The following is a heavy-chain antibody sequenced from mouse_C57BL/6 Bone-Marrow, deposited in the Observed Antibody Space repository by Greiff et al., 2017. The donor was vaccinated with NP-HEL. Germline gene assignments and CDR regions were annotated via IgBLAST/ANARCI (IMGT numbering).Heavy chain of an antibody. CDR3: AREELNGTGYCFGY. Sequence: VQLQQSGPELVKPGASVKISCKASGYSFTGYYMHWVKQSHGNILDWIGYIYPCNGVSSYNQKFKGKATLTVDKSSSTAYMELRSLTSEDSAVYYCAREELNGTGYCFGYWGQGTTLTVSS. V-gene: IGHV1-31*01. CDR1: GYSFTGYY. D-gene: IGHD4-1*01. CDR2: IYPCNGVS. J-gene: IGHJ2*01.